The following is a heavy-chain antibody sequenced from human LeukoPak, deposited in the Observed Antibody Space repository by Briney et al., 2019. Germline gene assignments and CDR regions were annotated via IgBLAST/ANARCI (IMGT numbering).Heavy chain of an antibody. V-gene: IGHV4-34*01. CDR3: ARRWPGGKRPNDY. Sequence: SETLSLTCAVYGGSFSGYYWSWIRQPPGKGLEWIGEINHSGSTNYNPSLKSRVTISVDTSMNQFSLKLSSVTAADTAVYYCARRWPGGKRPNDYWGQGTLVTVSS. D-gene: IGHD5-24*01. CDR2: INHSGST. CDR1: GGSFSGYY. J-gene: IGHJ4*02.